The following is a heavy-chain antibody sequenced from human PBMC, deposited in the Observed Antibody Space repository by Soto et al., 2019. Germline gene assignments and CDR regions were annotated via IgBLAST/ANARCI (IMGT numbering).Heavy chain of an antibody. CDR1: GYTFSSYG. CDR3: AKDTYYHDSSGYYTFDH. CDR2: ISYVGGNT. Sequence: QVQLVESGGGVVQPGRSLRLSCAASGYTFSSYGMHWVRQAPGKGLEWVAVISYVGGNTHYVDSAKGRFTISRDNSKNTLHLQMNSLRADDTAVYYCAKDTYYHDSSGYYTFDHWGQGTPVTVSS. J-gene: IGHJ4*02. D-gene: IGHD3-22*01. V-gene: IGHV3-30*18.